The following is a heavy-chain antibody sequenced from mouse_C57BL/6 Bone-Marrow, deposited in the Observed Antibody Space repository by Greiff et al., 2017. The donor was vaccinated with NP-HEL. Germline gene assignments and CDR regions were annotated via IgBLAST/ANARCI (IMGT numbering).Heavy chain of an antibody. CDR3: ARNYYGSSSAWFAY. CDR1: GFTFSDYG. V-gene: IGHV5-17*01. CDR2: ISSGSSTI. D-gene: IGHD1-1*01. Sequence: EVKLMESGGGLVKPGGSLKLSCAASGFTFSDYGMHWVRQAPEKGLEWVAYISSGSSTIYYADTVKGRFTISRDNAKNTLFLQMTSLRSEDTAMYYCARNYYGSSSAWFAYWGQGTLVTVSA. J-gene: IGHJ3*01.